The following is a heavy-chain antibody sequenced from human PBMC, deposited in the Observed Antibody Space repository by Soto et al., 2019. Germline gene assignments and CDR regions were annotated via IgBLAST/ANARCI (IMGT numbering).Heavy chain of an antibody. Sequence: QVQLVQSGAEVKKPGSSVKVSCKASGGTFSSYAISWVRQAPGQGLEWMGGIIPIFGTANYAQKFQGRVTITADESTSTAYMELSRLRAEDTAVDYFARPALGDHRYYYYGMDVWGQGTPVTVSS. CDR2: IIPIFGTA. CDR3: ARPALGDHRYYYYGMDV. D-gene: IGHD4-17*01. CDR1: GGTFSSYA. J-gene: IGHJ6*02. V-gene: IGHV1-69*01.